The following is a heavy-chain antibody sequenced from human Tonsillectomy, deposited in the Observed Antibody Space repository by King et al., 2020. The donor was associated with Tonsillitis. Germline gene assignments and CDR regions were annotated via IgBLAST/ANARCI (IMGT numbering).Heavy chain of an antibody. D-gene: IGHD2-21*02. CDR1: GGSISSGGYS. J-gene: IGHJ3*02. CDR3: ARGAIPYCGGDCSPAFDI. Sequence: QLQESGSGLVKPSQTLSLTCAVSGGSISSGGYSWSWIRQPPGKDLEWIGYIYQSGSTYYNPSLLSRVTISLDMSKNQFSLKLSSVTAADTAVYFCARGAIPYCGGDCSPAFDIGGQGTMVTVSS. CDR2: IYQSGST. V-gene: IGHV4-30-2*01.